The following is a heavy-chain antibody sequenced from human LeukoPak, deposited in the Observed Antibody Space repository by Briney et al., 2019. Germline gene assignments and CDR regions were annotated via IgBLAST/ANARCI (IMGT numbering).Heavy chain of an antibody. V-gene: IGHV1-3*02. D-gene: IGHD4-17*01. Sequence: ASVKVSCKASGYTFTSYAMHWVRQAPGQRLEWMGWSNAGNGNTKYSQEFQGRVTMTRDTSISTAYMELSRLRSDDTAVYYCADIHDYGDYDGGPRWGQGTLVTVSS. CDR2: SNAGNGNT. CDR3: ADIHDYGDYDGGPR. J-gene: IGHJ4*02. CDR1: GYTFTSYA.